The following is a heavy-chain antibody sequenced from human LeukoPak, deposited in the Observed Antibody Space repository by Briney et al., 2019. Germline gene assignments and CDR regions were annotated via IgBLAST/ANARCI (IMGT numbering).Heavy chain of an antibody. CDR1: GGSFSGYY. J-gene: IGHJ5*02. D-gene: IGHD5-12*01. Sequence: SETLSLTCAVYGGSFSGYYWSWIRQPPGKGLEWIGEINHSGSTNYNPSLKSRVTISVDTSKNQFSLKLSSVTAADTAVYYCARDNIVADNWFDPWGQGTLVTVSS. CDR3: ARDNIVADNWFDP. V-gene: IGHV4-34*01. CDR2: INHSGST.